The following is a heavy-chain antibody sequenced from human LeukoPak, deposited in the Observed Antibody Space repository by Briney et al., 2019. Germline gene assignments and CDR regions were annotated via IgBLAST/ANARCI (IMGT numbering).Heavy chain of an antibody. Sequence: GGSLRLSCAASGFSFDDYPMHWVRQAPGKGLEWVSLINEDGGKTFYADSVRGRFTISRDNSKNSLYLQMNSLRTEDTASYYCAKEIDTLGTNAFDIWGQGTIVTVSS. CDR3: AKEIDTLGTNAFDI. D-gene: IGHD2-15*01. CDR1: GFSFDDYP. V-gene: IGHV3-43*02. CDR2: INEDGGKT. J-gene: IGHJ3*02.